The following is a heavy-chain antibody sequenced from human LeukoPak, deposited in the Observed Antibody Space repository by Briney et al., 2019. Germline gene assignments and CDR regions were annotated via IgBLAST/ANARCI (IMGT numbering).Heavy chain of an antibody. V-gene: IGHV4-39*07. J-gene: IGHJ3*02. Sequence: PSETLSLTCTVSGGSISSSNYYWGWIRQPPGKGLEWIGNIFYSGSTYYSPSLRSRVTISLDTSRNQFSLKLNSVTAADTAVYYCAREGHGSGSYVLIHDAFDIWGQGTMVTVSS. CDR3: AREGHGSGSYVLIHDAFDI. CDR2: IFYSGST. D-gene: IGHD1-26*01. CDR1: GGSISSSNYY.